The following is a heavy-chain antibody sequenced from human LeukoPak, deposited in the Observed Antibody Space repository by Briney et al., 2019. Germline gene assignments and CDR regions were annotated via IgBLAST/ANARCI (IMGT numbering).Heavy chain of an antibody. CDR1: GFTFSSYAMH. J-gene: IGHJ4*02. V-gene: IGHV4-39*01. Sequence: PGGSLRLSCAASGFTFSSYAMHWVRQSPGKGLEWLASIYSGGNTQSDPSLKSRVSISIDTSKNQFSLKLYSVTASDAAIYYCARHLSGTTTAHYFDFWGQGTLVAVSS. D-gene: IGHD1-1*01. CDR3: ARHLSGTTTAHYFDF. CDR2: IYSGGNT.